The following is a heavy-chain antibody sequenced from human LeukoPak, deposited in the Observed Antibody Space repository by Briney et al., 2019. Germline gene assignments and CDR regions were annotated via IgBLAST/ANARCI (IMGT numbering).Heavy chain of an antibody. D-gene: IGHD3-16*01. CDR3: ATEVWGSRRIDY. V-gene: IGHV1-3*01. J-gene: IGHJ4*01. CDR1: GYTFTGNA. Sequence: ASVKVSCKASGYTFTGNAMHWVRQAPGQRLEWMGWINAGNGNTKYSKKFQGRVTITRDRSATTVYMELSSLGSEDTAVYYCATEVWGSRRIDYWGQGTLVTVSS. CDR2: INAGNGNT.